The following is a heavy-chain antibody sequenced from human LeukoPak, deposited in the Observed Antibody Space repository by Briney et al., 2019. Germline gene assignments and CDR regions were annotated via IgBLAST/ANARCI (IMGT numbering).Heavy chain of an antibody. Sequence: ASVKVSCKASGYTFTSYGISWVRQAPGQGLEWMGWISAYNGNTNYAQKLQGRGTMTTDTSTSTAYMELRSLRSDDTAVYYCARNPGYYDFWSGPPYYFDYWGQGTLVTVSS. J-gene: IGHJ4*02. CDR1: GYTFTSYG. CDR3: ARNPGYYDFWSGPPYYFDY. V-gene: IGHV1-18*01. D-gene: IGHD3-3*01. CDR2: ISAYNGNT.